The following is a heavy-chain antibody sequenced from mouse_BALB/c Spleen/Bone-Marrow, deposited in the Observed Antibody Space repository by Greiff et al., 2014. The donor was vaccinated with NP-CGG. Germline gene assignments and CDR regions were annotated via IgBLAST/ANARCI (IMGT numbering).Heavy chain of an antibody. Sequence: VKLQESGAELVKPGASVKLSCKASGYTLTSYYVCWVQQRPGQGLEWIGEINPSNGGTNINENLNSKATLTDNKSSSTAFMTLSSLASEDSAVYYCTRSRGAMDHWGQGTSVTVSS. J-gene: IGHJ4*01. CDR2: INPSNGGT. V-gene: IGHV1S16*01. CDR1: GYTLTSYY. CDR3: TRSRGAMDH.